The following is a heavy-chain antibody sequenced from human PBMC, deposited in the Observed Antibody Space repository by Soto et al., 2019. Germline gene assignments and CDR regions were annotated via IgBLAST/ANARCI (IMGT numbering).Heavy chain of an antibody. CDR2: IYYSGST. CDR1: GGSISSGDYY. J-gene: IGHJ5*02. CDR3: ARDDIRYYYGSGSYYNWFDP. D-gene: IGHD3-10*01. Sequence: ASETLSLTCTVSGGSISSGDYYWSWIRQPPGKGLEWIGYIYYSGSTYYDPSLKSRVTISVDTSKNQFSLKLSSVTAADAAVYYCARDDIRYYYGSGSYYNWFDPWGQGTLVTVSS. V-gene: IGHV4-30-4*01.